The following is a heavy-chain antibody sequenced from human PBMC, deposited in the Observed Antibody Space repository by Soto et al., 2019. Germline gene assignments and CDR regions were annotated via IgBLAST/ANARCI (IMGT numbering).Heavy chain of an antibody. CDR1: GYTFTSYA. Sequence: ASVKVSCKASGYTFTSYAMHWVRQAPGQRLEWMGWINAGNGNTKYSQKFQGRVTITRDTSASTAYMELSSLRSEDTAVYYCARDHITMVRGPGHYYYGMDVWGQGTTVTV. CDR2: INAGNGNT. J-gene: IGHJ6*02. D-gene: IGHD3-10*01. CDR3: ARDHITMVRGPGHYYYGMDV. V-gene: IGHV1-3*01.